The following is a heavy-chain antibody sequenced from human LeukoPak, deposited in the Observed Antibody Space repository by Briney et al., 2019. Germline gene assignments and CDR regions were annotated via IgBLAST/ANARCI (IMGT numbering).Heavy chain of an antibody. J-gene: IGHJ6*03. CDR2: IKQDGSEK. Sequence: GGSLRLSCAASGFTFSSYWKSWVRQAPGKGLEWVANIKQDGSEKYYVDSVKGRFTISRDNAKNSLYLQMNSLRAEDTAVYYCARGSRFLEWFPYYYMDVWGKGTTVTVSS. V-gene: IGHV3-7*01. D-gene: IGHD3-3*01. CDR3: ARGSRFLEWFPYYYMDV. CDR1: GFTFSSYW.